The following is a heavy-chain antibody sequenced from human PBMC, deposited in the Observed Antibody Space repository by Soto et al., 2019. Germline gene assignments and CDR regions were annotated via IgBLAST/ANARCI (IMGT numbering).Heavy chain of an antibody. Sequence: EVQLVESGGGLVRPGGSLRLSCAASGFTFSSYWMNWVRQTPGKGLEWVANIRWDGSDEYYVASLKGRFTISRDNSKNSLYLHMDSLRDEDTAVYYCARGTMAPGLDYWGQGILVTVSS. D-gene: IGHD3-3*01. J-gene: IGHJ4*02. CDR1: GFTFSSYW. CDR2: IRWDGSDE. CDR3: ARGTMAPGLDY. V-gene: IGHV3-7*01.